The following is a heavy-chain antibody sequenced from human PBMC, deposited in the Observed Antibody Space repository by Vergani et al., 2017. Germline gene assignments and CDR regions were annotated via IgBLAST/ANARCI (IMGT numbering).Heavy chain of an antibody. D-gene: IGHD5-24*01. J-gene: IGHJ4*02. Sequence: EVQLLQSEGAVVQPGGSLRLSCVASGFTFSSHAMSWVRQGHGQGLEWVSSYKNTGDSIHYADSVKGRFTISRDNSKNALYLQMNRLRVEDTAVYFCGRGSDNYNWGQGTLVTVSS. CDR3: GRGSDNYN. CDR2: YKNTGDSI. V-gene: IGHV3-23*01. CDR1: GFTFSSHA.